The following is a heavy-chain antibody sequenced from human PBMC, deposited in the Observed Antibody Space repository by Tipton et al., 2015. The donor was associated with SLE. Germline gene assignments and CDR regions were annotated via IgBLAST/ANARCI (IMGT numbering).Heavy chain of an antibody. CDR3: ARARGYCSGTSCYSDY. J-gene: IGHJ4*02. CDR2: INHSGST. CDR1: GGSISSYY. D-gene: IGHD2-15*01. Sequence: TLSLTCTVSGGSISSYYWSWIRQPPGKGLEWIGEINHSGSTNYNPSLKSRVTISVDTSKNQFSLKLSSVTAADTAVYYCARARGYCSGTSCYSDYWGQGTLVTVSS. V-gene: IGHV4-34*01.